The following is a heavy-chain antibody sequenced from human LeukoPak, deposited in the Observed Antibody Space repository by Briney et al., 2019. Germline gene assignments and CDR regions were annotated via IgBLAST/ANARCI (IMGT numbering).Heavy chain of an antibody. V-gene: IGHV5-51*01. D-gene: IGHD3-22*01. Sequence: RGESLKISCQVFGYTFTLSWIGWVRQVPGKGLEWMGIIYPGDSDTRYSPSFQGQVTISADKSISTTYLHWSSLKASDTAIYYCARPHSAYELSFDPWGQGTLVTVSS. J-gene: IGHJ5*02. CDR3: ARPHSAYELSFDP. CDR1: GYTFTLSW. CDR2: IYPGDSDT.